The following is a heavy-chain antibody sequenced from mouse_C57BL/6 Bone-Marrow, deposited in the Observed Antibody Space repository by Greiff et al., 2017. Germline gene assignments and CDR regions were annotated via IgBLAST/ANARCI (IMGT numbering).Heavy chain of an antibody. Sequence: QVQLQQPGAELVKPGASVKLSCKASGYTFTSYWMHWVKQRPGQGLEWIGMIHPNSGSTNYNEKFKSKATLTVDKSSSTAYMQLSSLTSEDSAVYYCARYHAGWYCDVWGTGTTVTGSS. D-gene: IGHD2-12*01. CDR2: IHPNSGST. V-gene: IGHV1-64*01. CDR3: ARYHAGWYCDV. CDR1: GYTFTSYW. J-gene: IGHJ1*03.